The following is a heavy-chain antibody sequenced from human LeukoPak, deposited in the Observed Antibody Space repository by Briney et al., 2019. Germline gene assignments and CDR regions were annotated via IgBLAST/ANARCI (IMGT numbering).Heavy chain of an antibody. CDR3: ARYYDSSGYYTWFDP. V-gene: IGHV4-59*01. CDR2: IYYSGST. Sequence: SETLSLTCTVSGGYISSYYWSWIRQPPGKGLEWIGYIYYSGSTNYNPSLKSRVTISVDTSKNQFSLKLSSVTAADTAVYYCARYYDSSGYYTWFDPWGQGTLVTVSS. CDR1: GGYISSYY. J-gene: IGHJ5*02. D-gene: IGHD3-22*01.